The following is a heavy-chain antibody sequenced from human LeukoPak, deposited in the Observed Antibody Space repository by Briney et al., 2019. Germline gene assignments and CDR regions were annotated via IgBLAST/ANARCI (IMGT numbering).Heavy chain of an antibody. V-gene: IGHV4-59*01. CDR3: ARGDTYYYYMDV. J-gene: IGHJ6*03. CDR2: IFYSGRN. Sequence: SETLSLTCIVSGDSIRDNYWTWIRQPPGKALEWIGYIFYSGRNNYNPSLKSRVTISLDTSKNQFSLKLRSVTAADTAVYYCARGDTYYYYMDVWGKGTTVTVSS. CDR1: GDSIRDNY.